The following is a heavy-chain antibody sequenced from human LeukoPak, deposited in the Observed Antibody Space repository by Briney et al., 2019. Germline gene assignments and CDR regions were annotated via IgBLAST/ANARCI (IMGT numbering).Heavy chain of an antibody. CDR1: GYSFTNYD. CDR2: MNPKSGDT. D-gene: IGHD6-19*01. Sequence: ASVKVSCKASGYSFTNYDINWVRQATGQGLEWMGWMNPKSGDTGYSQKFQGRVFITRDTSINTAYMELSSLGSDDTAVYYCARDLKMGYSSGRYSWGTGSSNDYWGQGTLVTVSS. J-gene: IGHJ4*02. V-gene: IGHV1-8*03. CDR3: ARDLKMGYSSGRYSWGTGSSNDY.